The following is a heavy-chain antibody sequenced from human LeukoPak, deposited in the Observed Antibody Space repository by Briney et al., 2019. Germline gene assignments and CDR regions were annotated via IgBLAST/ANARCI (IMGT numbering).Heavy chain of an antibody. J-gene: IGHJ6*03. D-gene: IGHD4-17*01. V-gene: IGHV1-2*02. CDR3: ARAPTTADNYLDV. Sequence: ASVKVSCKASGYTFTGYYMHWERQAPGQGREWMGWFNPNSGGTSYAEDFQGRLSMTRYTYNSTDYMELSSLRSEDTAVYYCARAPTTADNYLDVWGKGTTVTVSS. CDR2: FNPNSGGT. CDR1: GYTFTGYY.